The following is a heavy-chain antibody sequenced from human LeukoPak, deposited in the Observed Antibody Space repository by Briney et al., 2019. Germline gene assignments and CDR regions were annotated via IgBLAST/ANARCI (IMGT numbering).Heavy chain of an antibody. Sequence: PSGTLSLTCAVSGGSIKSNNWWSWVRQPPGKGLEWIGEIYHSGSTNYNPSLESRVTVSVDKSKNQFSLDLTSVTAADTAVYYCARTSIAARRANAFDIWGQGTMVTVSS. D-gene: IGHD6-6*01. CDR3: ARTSIAARRANAFDI. J-gene: IGHJ3*02. CDR2: IYHSGST. CDR1: GGSIKSNNW. V-gene: IGHV4-4*02.